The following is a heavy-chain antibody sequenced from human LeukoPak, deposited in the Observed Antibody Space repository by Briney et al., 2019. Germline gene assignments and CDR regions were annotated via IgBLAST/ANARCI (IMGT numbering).Heavy chain of an antibody. CDR3: ARDQTAPGSYPRDNWFDP. Sequence: SVKVSCKASGGTFSSYAISWVRQAPGLGLEWMGGIIPIFGTANYAQKFQGRVTITADESTSTAYMELSSLRSEDTAVYYCARDQTAPGSYPRDNWFDPWGQGTLVTVSS. D-gene: IGHD2-15*01. CDR1: GGTFSSYA. CDR2: IIPIFGTA. V-gene: IGHV1-69*01. J-gene: IGHJ5*02.